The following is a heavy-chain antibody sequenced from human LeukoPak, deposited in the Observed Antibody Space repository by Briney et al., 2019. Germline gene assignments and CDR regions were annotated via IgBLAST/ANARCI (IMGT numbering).Heavy chain of an antibody. Sequence: GGSLRLSCAASGFTFSSYAMSWVRQAPGKGLEWVSAISGSGGSTYYADFVKGRFTISRDNSKNTLYLQMNSLRAEDTAVYYCARTASSCSGGSCSYDYWGQGTLVTVSS. D-gene: IGHD2-15*01. CDR2: ISGSGGST. CDR1: GFTFSSYA. CDR3: ARTASSCSGGSCSYDY. V-gene: IGHV3-23*01. J-gene: IGHJ4*02.